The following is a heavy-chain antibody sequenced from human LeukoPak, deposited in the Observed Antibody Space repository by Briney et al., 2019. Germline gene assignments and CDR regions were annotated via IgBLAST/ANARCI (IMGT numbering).Heavy chain of an antibody. Sequence: ASVKVSCKASGYTFTSYGISWVRQAPGQGLEWMGWISAYNGNTNYAQKLQGRVTMTTDTSTSTAYMELRSLRSDDTAVYYCARFGVAVAGTDLDWFDPWGQGTLVTVSS. CDR1: GYTFTSYG. J-gene: IGHJ5*02. D-gene: IGHD6-19*01. CDR3: ARFGVAVAGTDLDWFDP. CDR2: ISAYNGNT. V-gene: IGHV1-18*01.